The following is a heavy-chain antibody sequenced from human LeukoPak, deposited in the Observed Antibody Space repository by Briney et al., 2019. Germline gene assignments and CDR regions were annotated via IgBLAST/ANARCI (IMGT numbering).Heavy chain of an antibody. CDR1: GGSFSGYY. J-gene: IGHJ4*02. Sequence: SETLSLTCAVYGGSFSGYYWSWIRQPPGKGLEWIGEINHSGSTNYNPSLKSRVTISVDTSKNQFSLKLSSVTAADTAVYYCARVGYGSNSRIDYWGQGTLVTVSS. V-gene: IGHV4-34*01. CDR2: INHSGST. D-gene: IGHD4-23*01. CDR3: ARVGYGSNSRIDY.